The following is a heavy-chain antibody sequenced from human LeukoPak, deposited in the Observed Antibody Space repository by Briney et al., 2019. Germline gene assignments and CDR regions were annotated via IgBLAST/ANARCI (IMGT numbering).Heavy chain of an antibody. CDR2: IYSGGST. V-gene: IGHV3-53*01. J-gene: IGHJ4*02. CDR3: AREGYSYGSRYFDY. CDR1: GFTVSRNY. D-gene: IGHD5-18*01. Sequence: PGGSLRLSCAASGFTVSRNYMSWVRQAPGKGLEWVSVIYSGGSTYYADSVKGRFTISRDNSKNTLYLQMNSLRAEDTAVYYCAREGYSYGSRYFDYWGQGTLVTVSS.